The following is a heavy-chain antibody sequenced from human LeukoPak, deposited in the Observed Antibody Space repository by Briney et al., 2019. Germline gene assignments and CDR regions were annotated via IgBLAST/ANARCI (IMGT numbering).Heavy chain of an antibody. J-gene: IGHJ4*02. D-gene: IGHD6-6*01. CDR1: GYTFTAHF. CDR2: INSNNGGE. Sequence: ASVKVSCKASGYTFTAHFIHWVRQAPGQGLEWMGQINSNNGGEKYAPKFQGRVTVLRDTSINTIYLDLTSLTPDDTAVYYCAREPYSSSSDRHEKAFDYWGQGTLVTVSS. V-gene: IGHV1-2*06. CDR3: AREPYSSSSDRHEKAFDY.